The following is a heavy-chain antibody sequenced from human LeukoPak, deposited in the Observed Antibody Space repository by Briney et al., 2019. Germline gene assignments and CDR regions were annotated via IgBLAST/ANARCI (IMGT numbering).Heavy chain of an antibody. J-gene: IGHJ4*02. CDR3: ARVGSIAAAGTPDY. V-gene: IGHV3-11*06. CDR1: GFTFCDYY. D-gene: IGHD6-13*01. CDR2: ISGSGTYT. Sequence: PGGSLRLSCAVSGFTFCDYYMTWIRQAPAKGLEWVSYISGSGTYTNYADSVKGRFTTSRDNAKKSLYLQMNSLRAEDTAVYYCARVGSIAAAGTPDYWGQGTLVTVSS.